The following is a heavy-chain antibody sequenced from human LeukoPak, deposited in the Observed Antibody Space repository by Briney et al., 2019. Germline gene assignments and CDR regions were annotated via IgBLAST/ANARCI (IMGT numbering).Heavy chain of an antibody. CDR1: GGSISSRNYY. D-gene: IGHD1-14*01. CDR3: ARGPGPGAGTVDY. J-gene: IGHJ4*02. Sequence: PSETLSLTCTVSGGSISSRNYYWGWVRQSPGKGLEWIGSIYYSGNTYYNPSLRSRVTISVDTSKNQFSLKLSSVTAADTAVYYCARGPGPGAGTVDYWGQGTLVTVSS. V-gene: IGHV4-39*07. CDR2: IYYSGNT.